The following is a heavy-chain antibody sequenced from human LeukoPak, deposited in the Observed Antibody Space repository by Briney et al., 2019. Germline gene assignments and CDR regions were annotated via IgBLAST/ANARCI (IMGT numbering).Heavy chain of an antibody. CDR1: GGSFSSYY. V-gene: IGHV4-4*07. Sequence: PSETLSLTCSVSGGSFSSYYWSWIRKPAGKGLEWIGRIYTSGSTNYNPSLKSRVTMSVDTSKNQFSLKLSSVTAADTAVYYCARDRGGGSGSYSINWFDPWGQGTLVTVSS. J-gene: IGHJ5*02. CDR2: IYTSGST. D-gene: IGHD3-10*01. CDR3: ARDRGGGSGSYSINWFDP.